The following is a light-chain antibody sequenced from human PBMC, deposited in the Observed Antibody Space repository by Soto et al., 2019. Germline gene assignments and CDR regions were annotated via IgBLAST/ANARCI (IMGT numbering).Light chain of an antibody. CDR3: QQYGSSGT. CDR2: GAS. J-gene: IGKJ1*01. CDR1: QSVSSYS. Sequence: EIVLTQSPGTLSFSQGERSILSFSASQSVSSYSLAWYQQKPGQAPRLLIGGASNRATGIPDRFSGSGSGTDFTLTISRLEPEDFAVYYCQQYGSSGTFGQGTKVDIK. V-gene: IGKV3-20*01.